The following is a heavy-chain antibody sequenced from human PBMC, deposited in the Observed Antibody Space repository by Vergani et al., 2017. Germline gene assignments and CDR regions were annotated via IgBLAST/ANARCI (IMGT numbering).Heavy chain of an antibody. Sequence: QVQLQESGPGLVKPSETLSLTCTVSGGSISSYYWSWIRQPPGKGLEWIGYIHYSGSTNYNPSLKSRVTISVDTSKNQFSLKLSSVTAADTAVYYCARVVVVPAAIHYYYYYYMDVWGKGTTVTVSS. D-gene: IGHD2-2*01. CDR2: IHYSGST. V-gene: IGHV4-59*01. CDR1: GGSISSYY. CDR3: ARVVVVPAAIHYYYYYYMDV. J-gene: IGHJ6*03.